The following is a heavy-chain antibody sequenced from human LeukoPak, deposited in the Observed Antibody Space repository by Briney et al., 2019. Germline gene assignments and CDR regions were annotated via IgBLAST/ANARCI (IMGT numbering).Heavy chain of an antibody. J-gene: IGHJ1*01. CDR2: IFHTGST. CDR1: GYSISDGTYY. CDR3: ARHLYRGVTEH. Sequence: SETQSLTCSVSGYSISDGTYYWGWIRQPPGKGLEWIGSIFHTGSTLYNPPLRSRVTMSVDTSKNQFSLQLSSVTAADTAVFYCARHLYRGVTEHWGQGTLVTVSS. D-gene: IGHD3-10*01. V-gene: IGHV4-39*01.